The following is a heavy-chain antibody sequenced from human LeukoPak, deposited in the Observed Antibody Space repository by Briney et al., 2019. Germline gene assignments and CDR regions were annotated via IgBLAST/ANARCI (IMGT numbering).Heavy chain of an antibody. J-gene: IGHJ4*02. V-gene: IGHV3-30-3*01. CDR1: GFTFSSYA. CDR2: ISYDGSNK. CDR3: AREGTAIDY. Sequence: GRSLRLSCAASGFTFSSYAMHWVRQAPGKGLEWVAVISYDGSNKYYADSVKGRFTISRDNSKNTLYLQMNSLRAEDTAVYYCAREGTAIDYWGQGTLVTVSS. D-gene: IGHD3-10*01.